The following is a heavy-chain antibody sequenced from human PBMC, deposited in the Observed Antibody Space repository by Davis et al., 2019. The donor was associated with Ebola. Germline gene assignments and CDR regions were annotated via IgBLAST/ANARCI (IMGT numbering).Heavy chain of an antibody. Sequence: SETLSLTCTVSGGSISSGGYYWSWIRQHPGKGLEWIGYIYYSGSTYYNPSLKSRVTISVDTSKNQFSLKLSSVTAADTAVYYCARRRTSAGDGYFDYWGQGTLVTVSS. J-gene: IGHJ4*02. CDR2: IYYSGST. V-gene: IGHV4-31*03. CDR1: GGSISSGGYY. CDR3: ARRRTSAGDGYFDY. D-gene: IGHD7-27*01.